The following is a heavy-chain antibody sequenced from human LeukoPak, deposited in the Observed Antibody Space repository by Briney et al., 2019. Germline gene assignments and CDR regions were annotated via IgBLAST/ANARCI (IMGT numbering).Heavy chain of an antibody. D-gene: IGHD3-22*01. CDR1: GGSISSYY. V-gene: IGHV4-59*01. CDR2: IYYSGST. J-gene: IGHJ3*02. CDR3: ARDRGYYYDRDAFDI. Sequence: SETLSLTCSVSGGSISSYYWSWIRQPPGKGLEWIGYIYYSGSTNYNPSLKSRVTISVDTSKNQFSLKLSSVTAADTAVYYCARDRGYYYDRDAFDIWGQGTMVTVSS.